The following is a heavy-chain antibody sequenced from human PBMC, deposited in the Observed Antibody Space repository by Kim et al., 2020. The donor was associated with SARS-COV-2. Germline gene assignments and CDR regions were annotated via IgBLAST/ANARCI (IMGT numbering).Heavy chain of an antibody. CDR1: GGSISSSSNY. CDR3: ATPNDSGSYYVI. V-gene: IGHV4-39*01. J-gene: IGHJ4*02. Sequence: SETLSLTCTVSGGSISSSSNYWGWIRQPPGKGLEWIGSIHYSGTTYYNPSLKSRVTVSADTPKNQFSLKLSSVTAADTAIYYCATPNDSGSYYVIWGQGILVTVSS. CDR2: IHYSGTT. D-gene: IGHD3-10*01.